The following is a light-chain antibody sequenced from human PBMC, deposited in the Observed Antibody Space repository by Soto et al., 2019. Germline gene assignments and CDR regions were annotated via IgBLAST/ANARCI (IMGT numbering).Light chain of an antibody. CDR3: DSHAGSNNLV. V-gene: IGLV2-8*01. CDR1: SSDVGGYKY. Sequence: QSALTQPPSASGCPRQSVSISCPGTSSDVGGYKYVSWYQQHPGKAPKVLIYEVNKRPSGVPDRFSGAKSGNTASRTVSGLQAEDEGDDYGDSHAGSNNLVFAGGTKLTVV. CDR2: EVN. J-gene: IGLJ2*01.